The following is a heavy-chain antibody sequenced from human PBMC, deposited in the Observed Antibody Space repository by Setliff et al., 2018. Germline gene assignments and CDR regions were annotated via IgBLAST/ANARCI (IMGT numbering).Heavy chain of an antibody. D-gene: IGHD3-10*01. J-gene: IGHJ3*01. CDR1: GGSFSDHF. CDR3: ARVPHIWFGDLVTFDDAFDV. Sequence: SETLSLTCTVYGGSFSDHFWSWIRQPAGKGLEWIGEINHSGSTNYNPSLKSRVTISVDASKNQFSLKLTSVTAADTAVYFCARVPHIWFGDLVTFDDAFDVWGQGTMVTVSS. CDR2: INHSGST. V-gene: IGHV4-34*01.